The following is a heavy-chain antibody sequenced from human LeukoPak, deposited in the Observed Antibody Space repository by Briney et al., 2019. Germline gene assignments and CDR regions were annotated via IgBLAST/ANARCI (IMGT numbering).Heavy chain of an antibody. CDR1: GFTFSSYA. J-gene: IGHJ6*02. CDR2: ISGSGGST. V-gene: IGHV3-23*01. CDR3: AKVGEPAEPYYYGMDV. Sequence: GGSLRLSCAASGFTFSSYAMSWVRQAPGKGLEWVSAISGSGGSTYYADSVKGRFTISRDNSKNTLYLQMNSLRAEDTAVYYCAKVGEPAEPYYYGMDVWGQGTTVTVSS. D-gene: IGHD1-14*01.